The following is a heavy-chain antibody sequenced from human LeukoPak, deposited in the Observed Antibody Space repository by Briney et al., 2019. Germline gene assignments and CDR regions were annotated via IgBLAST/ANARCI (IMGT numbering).Heavy chain of an antibody. CDR2: IYYSGST. D-gene: IGHD3-3*01. CDR3: ARDVWSGYYTYFDY. Sequence: PSETLSLTCTVSGGSISSGGYYWSWIRQHPGKGLEWIGYIYYSGSTYYNPSLKSRVTISVDTSKNQFSLKLSSVTAADTAVYYCARDVWSGYYTYFDYWGQGTLVTVSS. V-gene: IGHV4-31*03. J-gene: IGHJ4*02. CDR1: GGSISSGGYY.